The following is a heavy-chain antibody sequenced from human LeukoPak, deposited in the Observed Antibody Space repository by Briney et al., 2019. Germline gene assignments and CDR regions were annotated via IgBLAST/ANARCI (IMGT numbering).Heavy chain of an antibody. J-gene: IGHJ4*02. D-gene: IGHD3-22*01. Sequence: ASVKVSCKDSGYTFTRYYMHWVRQAPGQGREGMGWINPNSGGTNYAQKFQGRVTMTRDTSISTAYMELSRLRSDDTAVYYCAIGGHYYYVSSRYYYSPADYWGQGTLVTLSS. CDR3: AIGGHYYYVSSRYYYSPADY. CDR2: INPNSGGT. CDR1: GYTFTRYY. V-gene: IGHV1-2*02.